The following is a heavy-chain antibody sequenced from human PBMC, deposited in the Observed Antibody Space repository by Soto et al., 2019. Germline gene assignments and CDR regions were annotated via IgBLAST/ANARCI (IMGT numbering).Heavy chain of an antibody. J-gene: IGHJ6*02. CDR3: ARDSSSYYYYGMDV. D-gene: IGHD6-13*01. V-gene: IGHV3-33*01. CDR2: IWYDGSNK. Sequence: QVQLVESGGGVVQPGRSLTLSCAASGFTFSSYGMHWVRQAPGKGLEWVAVIWYDGSNKYYADSVKGRFTISRDNSKNTLYLQMNSLRAEDTAVYYCARDSSSYYYYGMDVWGQGTTVTVSS. CDR1: GFTFSSYG.